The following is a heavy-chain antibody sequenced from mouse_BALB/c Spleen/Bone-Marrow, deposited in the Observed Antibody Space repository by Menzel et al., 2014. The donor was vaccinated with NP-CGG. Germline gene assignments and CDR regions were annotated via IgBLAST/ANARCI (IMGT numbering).Heavy chain of an antibody. V-gene: IGHV5-4*02. CDR1: GFTFSDYY. J-gene: IGHJ3*01. Sequence: EVKLMESGGGLVKPGGSLKLSCAASGFTFSDYYMYWVRQTPEKRLEWVATISDSGSYTYYPDSVKGRFTISRDNAKNNLYLQMSSLKSEDTAMYYCARGGGNYEGAWFAYWGQGTLVTVSA. CDR2: ISDSGSYT. D-gene: IGHD2-1*01. CDR3: ARGGGNYEGAWFAY.